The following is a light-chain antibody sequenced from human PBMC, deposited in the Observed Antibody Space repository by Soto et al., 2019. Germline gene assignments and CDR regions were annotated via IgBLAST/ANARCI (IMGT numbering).Light chain of an antibody. CDR2: GGS. V-gene: IGKV3-20*01. CDR3: QQYGTSPRT. Sequence: EIVLTQSPGTLSLSPGERATLSCRASQSVSSTYLAWYQQKPGQAPRLLIYGGSSRATGIPDRFSGSGSGTDFTLTICRLEPEDFAVYYCQQYGTSPRTFGQGTKVEIK. J-gene: IGKJ1*01. CDR1: QSVSSTY.